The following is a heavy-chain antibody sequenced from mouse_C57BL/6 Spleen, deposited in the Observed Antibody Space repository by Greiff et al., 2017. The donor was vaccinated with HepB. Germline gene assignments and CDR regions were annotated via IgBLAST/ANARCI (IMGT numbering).Heavy chain of an antibody. CDR1: GYTFTSYG. V-gene: IGHV1-58*01. CDR3: ARGDNWEGADFDY. J-gene: IGHJ2*01. D-gene: IGHD4-1*01. CDR2: IYIGNGYT. Sequence: DVKLVESGAELVRPGSSVKMSCKTSGYTFTSYGINWVKQRPGQGLEWIGYIYIGNGYTEYNEKFKGKATLTSDTSSSTAYMQLSSLTSEDSAIYFCARGDNWEGADFDYWGQGTTLTVSS.